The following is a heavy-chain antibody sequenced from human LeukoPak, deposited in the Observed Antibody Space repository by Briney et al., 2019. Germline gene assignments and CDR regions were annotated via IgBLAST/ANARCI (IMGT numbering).Heavy chain of an antibody. CDR1: GGSISSYY. Sequence: SQTLSLTCTVSGGSISSYYWSWIRQPPGKGLEWIGYIYYSGSTNYNPSLKSRVTISVDTSKNQFSLKLSSVTAADTAVYYCARGGGAYYDFWSGYYPLDYWGQGTLVTVSS. CDR3: ARGGGAYYDFWSGYYPLDY. CDR2: IYYSGST. J-gene: IGHJ4*02. D-gene: IGHD3-3*01. V-gene: IGHV4-59*01.